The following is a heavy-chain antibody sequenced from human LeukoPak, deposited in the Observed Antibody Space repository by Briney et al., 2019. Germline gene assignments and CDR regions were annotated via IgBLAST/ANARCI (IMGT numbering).Heavy chain of an antibody. CDR1: GFTFTNYN. CDR3: ARVRDGYNDAYDI. CDR2: INPSGGST. D-gene: IGHD5-24*01. J-gene: IGHJ3*02. Sequence: VASVKVSCKASGFTFTNYNMHWVRQAPGQGLEWMGIINPSGGSTNYAQNFQARVTMTRDTSTSTVYIELSSLRSEDTAVYYCARVRDGYNDAYDIWGQGTMVTVPS. V-gene: IGHV1-46*01.